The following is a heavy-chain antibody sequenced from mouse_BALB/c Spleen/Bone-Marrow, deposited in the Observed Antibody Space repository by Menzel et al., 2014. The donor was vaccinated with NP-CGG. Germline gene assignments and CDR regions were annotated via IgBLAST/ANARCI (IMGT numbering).Heavy chain of an antibody. CDR1: GYTFTDYR. CDR3: ARDYYGRGWYFDV. J-gene: IGHJ1*01. CDR2: IDTSDSYT. Sequence: QVQLKQSGAELVMPGASVKMSCKASGYTFTDYRMHWVKQRPGQGLEWIGAIDTSDSYTSYNQKFKGKATLTVDESSSTAYMQLSSLTSEDSAVYYCARDYYGRGWYFDVWGAGTTVTVSS. V-gene: IGHV1-69*01. D-gene: IGHD1-1*01.